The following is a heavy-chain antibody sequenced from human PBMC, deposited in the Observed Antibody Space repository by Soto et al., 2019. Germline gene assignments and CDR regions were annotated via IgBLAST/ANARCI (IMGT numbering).Heavy chain of an antibody. CDR2: IYWDDEK. D-gene: IGHD2-15*01. V-gene: IGHV2-5*02. CDR3: AHSRSCGWVDP. CDR1: GFSLNTGGVG. J-gene: IGHJ5*02. Sequence: QITLKESGPTLVKPTQTLTLTCTFSGFSLNTGGVGVAWIRQPPGKALEWLANIYWDDEKRYSPSLKSRLTITKDTSKNQVVLKMTNMDPVDTATYYCAHSRSCGWVDPWGQGTLVTVSP.